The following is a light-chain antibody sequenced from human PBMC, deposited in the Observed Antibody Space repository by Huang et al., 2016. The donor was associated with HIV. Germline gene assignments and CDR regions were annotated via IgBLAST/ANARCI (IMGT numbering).Light chain of an antibody. V-gene: IGKV3-20*01. CDR1: QRISSSY. CDR2: GAS. J-gene: IGKJ3*01. Sequence: EIVLTQSPGTLSLSPGERATLSCRASQRISSSYLAGYQQKPGQAPRLLLLGASSRATGIPDRFSGSGSGTDFTLTISRLEPEDFAVYYCQQYGSSPPTFGPGTKVDI. CDR3: QQYGSSPPT.